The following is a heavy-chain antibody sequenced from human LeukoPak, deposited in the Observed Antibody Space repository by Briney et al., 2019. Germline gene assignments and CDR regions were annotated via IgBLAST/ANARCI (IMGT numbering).Heavy chain of an antibody. CDR1: GGSITTDNYY. Sequence: SETLSLTCTVSGGSITTDNYYWDWIRQSPGRGLEWIGSLYYGGSTYYNPSLKSQLTISVDTSKNQFSLQLRSVTAADTAVYFCARQHYDILTGYSPTFDYWGQGTLVTVSS. V-gene: IGHV4-39*07. J-gene: IGHJ4*02. D-gene: IGHD3-9*01. CDR3: ARQHYDILTGYSPTFDY. CDR2: LYYGGST.